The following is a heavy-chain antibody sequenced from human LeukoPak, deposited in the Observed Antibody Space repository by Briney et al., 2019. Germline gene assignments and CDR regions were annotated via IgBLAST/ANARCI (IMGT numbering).Heavy chain of an antibody. CDR3: ATGGYSSSWYAYYFDY. CDR1: GYTLTELS. Sequence: GASVKVSCKVSGYTLTELSMHWVRQAPGKGLEWMGGFDPEDGETIYAQKLQGRVTMTEDTSTDTAYMELSSLRSEDTAVYYCATGGYSSSWYAYYFDYWGQGTLVTVSS. D-gene: IGHD6-13*01. CDR2: FDPEDGET. V-gene: IGHV1-24*01. J-gene: IGHJ4*02.